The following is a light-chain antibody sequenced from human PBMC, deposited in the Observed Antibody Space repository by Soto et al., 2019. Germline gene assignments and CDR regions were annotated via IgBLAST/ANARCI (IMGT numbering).Light chain of an antibody. CDR1: QSVSSSY. Sequence: EIVLTHSPGTLSLSPGERATLSCMAIQSVSSSYLAWYQQKPGQAPRLLVYGASSRATGIPDRFSGSGSGTDFTLTISRLEPEDFAVYYCQQYDGSPAWTFGQGTKVEIK. V-gene: IGKV3-20*01. CDR2: GAS. J-gene: IGKJ1*01. CDR3: QQYDGSPAWT.